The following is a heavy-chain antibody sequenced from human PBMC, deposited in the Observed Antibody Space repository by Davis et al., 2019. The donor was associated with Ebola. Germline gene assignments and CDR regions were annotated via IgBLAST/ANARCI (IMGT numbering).Heavy chain of an antibody. CDR1: GNTPSNTA. V-gene: IGHV1-46*03. D-gene: IGHD5-12*01. Sequence: ASVKVSCKASGNTPSNTAISWVRQAPGQGLEWMGMINPNDGRTIYAQKFQGRVTVTRDTSTTTVYMDLSSLRSEDTALYYCTTPGGQDSGYDVFDIWGQGTMVTVSS. J-gene: IGHJ3*02. CDR3: TTPGGQDSGYDVFDI. CDR2: INPNDGRT.